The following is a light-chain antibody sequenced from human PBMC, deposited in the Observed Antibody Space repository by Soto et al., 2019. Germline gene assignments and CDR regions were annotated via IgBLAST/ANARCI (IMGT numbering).Light chain of an antibody. J-gene: IGLJ1*01. CDR1: SSDVGAYIY. CDR3: CSYTSSRTYV. Sequence: QSALTQPASVSGSPGQSITISCTGTSSDVGAYIYVSWYQHHPGKAPKVMIYEVTNRPSGVSDRFSGSKSGNTASLTLSGLQAEDEADYYCCSYTSSRTYVFGTGTKVTVL. CDR2: EVT. V-gene: IGLV2-14*01.